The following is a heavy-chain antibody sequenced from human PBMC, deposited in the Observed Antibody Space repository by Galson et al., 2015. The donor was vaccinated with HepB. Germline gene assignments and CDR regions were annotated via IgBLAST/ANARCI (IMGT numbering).Heavy chain of an antibody. V-gene: IGHV1-18*04. CDR1: GYTFTSYG. CDR3: ARDSSSQYYYYGMDV. J-gene: IGHJ6*02. CDR2: ISAYNGNT. D-gene: IGHD6-13*01. Sequence: SVKVSCKASGYTFTSYGISWVRQAPGQGLEWMGWISAYNGNTNYAQKLQGRVTMTTDTSTSTAYMELRSLRSDDTAVYYCARDSSSQYYYYGMDVWGQGTTVTVSS.